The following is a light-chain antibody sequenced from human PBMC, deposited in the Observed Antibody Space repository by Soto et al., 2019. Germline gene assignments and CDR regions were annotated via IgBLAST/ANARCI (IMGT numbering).Light chain of an antibody. CDR2: DVS. V-gene: IGLV2-14*01. J-gene: IGLJ1*01. CDR1: SSDVGGYNY. Sequence: QSVLTQPASVSGSPGQSITISCTGTSSDVGGYNYVSWYQQHPGRAPELMISDVSNRPSGVSNRFSGSKSGNTASLTISGLQAEDEADYYSISYTSSSTYVFGTGTKLTVL. CDR3: ISYTSSSTYV.